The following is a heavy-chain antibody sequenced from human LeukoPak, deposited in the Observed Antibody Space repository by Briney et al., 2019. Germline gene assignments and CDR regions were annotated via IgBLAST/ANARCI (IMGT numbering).Heavy chain of an antibody. Sequence: PSETLSLTCTVSGGSISSYYWSWIRQPPGKGLEWIGYIYYSGSTNYNPSLKSRVTISVDTSKNRFSLKLSSVTAADTAVYYCARESIAAAPGYYYYMDVWGKGTTVTVSS. CDR1: GGSISSYY. CDR3: ARESIAAAPGYYYYMDV. D-gene: IGHD6-13*01. CDR2: IYYSGST. V-gene: IGHV4-59*01. J-gene: IGHJ6*03.